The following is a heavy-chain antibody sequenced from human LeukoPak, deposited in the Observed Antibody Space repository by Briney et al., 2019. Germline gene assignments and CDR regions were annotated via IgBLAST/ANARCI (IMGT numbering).Heavy chain of an antibody. CDR1: GFTVSDNY. J-gene: IGHJ4*02. Sequence: GGSLRLSCAASGFTVSDNYMSWVRQAPGKGLEWVSSISSSSSYIYYADSVKGRFTISRDNAKNSLYLQTNSLRAEDTAVYYCARAGQEWFGELGFDQWGQGTLVIVSS. CDR2: ISSSSSYI. CDR3: ARAGQEWFGELGFDQ. V-gene: IGHV3-21*01. D-gene: IGHD3-10*01.